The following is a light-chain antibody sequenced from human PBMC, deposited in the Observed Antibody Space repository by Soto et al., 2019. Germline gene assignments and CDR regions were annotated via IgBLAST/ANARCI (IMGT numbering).Light chain of an antibody. J-gene: IGKJ1*01. CDR1: QSVSSN. CDR3: QQYGSSRT. CDR2: GAS. V-gene: IGKV3-20*01. Sequence: EIVMTQSPATLSVSQGERAPLSCRASQSVSSNLAWYQQKPGQAPRLLIYGASSRATGIPDRFSGSGSGTDFTLTISRLEPEDFAVYYCQQYGSSRTFGQGTKVDI.